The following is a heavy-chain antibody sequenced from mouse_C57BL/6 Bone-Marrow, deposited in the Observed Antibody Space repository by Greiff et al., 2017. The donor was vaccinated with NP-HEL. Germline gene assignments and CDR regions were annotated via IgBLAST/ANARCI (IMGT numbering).Heavy chain of an antibody. CDR1: GYTFTSYG. D-gene: IGHD2-3*01. V-gene: IGHV1-81*01. CDR2: IYPRSGNT. Sequence: QVQLQQPGAELARPGASVKLSCKASGYTFTSYGISWVKQRTGQGLEWIGEIYPRSGNTYYNEKFKGKATLTADKSSSTAYMELRSLTSEDSAVYFCARCSGYSNYFDYWGQGTTLTVSS. J-gene: IGHJ2*01. CDR3: ARCSGYSNYFDY.